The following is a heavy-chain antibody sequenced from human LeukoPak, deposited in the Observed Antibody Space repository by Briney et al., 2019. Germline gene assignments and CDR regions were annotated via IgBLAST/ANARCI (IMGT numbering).Heavy chain of an antibody. Sequence: GRSLRLSCAASGFTFSSYGMHWVRRAPGKGLEWVAVIWYDGSNKYYADSVKGRFTISRDNSKSTLYLQMNSLRAEDTAVYYCAKDSGGYYFDYWGQGTLVTVSS. CDR3: AKDSGGYYFDY. CDR2: IWYDGSNK. CDR1: GFTFSSYG. J-gene: IGHJ4*02. V-gene: IGHV3-33*06.